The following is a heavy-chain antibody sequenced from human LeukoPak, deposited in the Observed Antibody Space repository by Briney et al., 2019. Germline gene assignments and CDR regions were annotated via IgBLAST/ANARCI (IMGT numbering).Heavy chain of an antibody. CDR2: ISASGGTT. J-gene: IGHJ4*02. CDR1: GFTFSDYY. CDR3: AKGAVVTTYYFDY. V-gene: IGHV3-23*01. D-gene: IGHD4-17*01. Sequence: GGSLRLSCAASGFTFSDYYMSWVRQAPGKGLEWVSAISASGGTTYYADSVKGRFTISRDNSRNTLYLQMNSLRAEDTAVYYCAKGAVVTTYYFDYWGQGTLVTVSS.